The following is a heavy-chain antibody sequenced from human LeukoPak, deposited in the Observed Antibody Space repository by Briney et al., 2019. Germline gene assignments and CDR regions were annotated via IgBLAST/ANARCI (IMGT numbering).Heavy chain of an antibody. J-gene: IGHJ4*02. CDR2: IQQDGSEK. V-gene: IGHV3-7*01. D-gene: IGHD5-18*01. CDR1: GFTFKGYW. Sequence: PGGSLRLSCAASGFTFKGYWMSWVRQAPGKGLEWVANIQQDGSEKKYVDSVKGRFTISRDNAKNSLYLQMDSLRAEDTAVYYCVRLRYTYGKNFDRWGQGTLVTVSS. CDR3: VRLRYTYGKNFDR.